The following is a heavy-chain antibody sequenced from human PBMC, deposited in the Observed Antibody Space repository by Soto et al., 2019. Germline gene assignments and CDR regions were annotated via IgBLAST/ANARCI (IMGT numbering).Heavy chain of an antibody. CDR3: ARVLQYRSGWSPDLYFYYMDV. CDR1: EFTFSNYN. CDR2: ISSTSTEI. J-gene: IGHJ6*03. D-gene: IGHD6-19*01. Sequence: EVQLVESGGGLVKPGGSLRLSCAASEFTFSNYNINWVRQAPGKGLEWVSSISSTSTEIYYADSVKGRFTISRDNAKNSLYLQMDSLRAEDTAVYYCARVLQYRSGWSPDLYFYYMDVWGKGATVTVSS. V-gene: IGHV3-21*01.